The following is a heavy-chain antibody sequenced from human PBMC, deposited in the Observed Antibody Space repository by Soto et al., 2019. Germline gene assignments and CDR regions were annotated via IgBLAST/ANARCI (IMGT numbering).Heavy chain of an antibody. CDR3: ARDGGYYGSGDATGDYYYGMDV. V-gene: IGHV1-69*13. Sequence: SVKVSCKASGGTFSSYAISWVRQAPGQGLEWMGGIIPIFGTANYAQKFQGRVTITADESTSTAYMELSSLRSEDTAVYYCARDGGYYGSGDATGDYYYGMDVWGQGTTVTVSS. J-gene: IGHJ6*02. D-gene: IGHD3-10*01. CDR2: IIPIFGTA. CDR1: GGTFSSYA.